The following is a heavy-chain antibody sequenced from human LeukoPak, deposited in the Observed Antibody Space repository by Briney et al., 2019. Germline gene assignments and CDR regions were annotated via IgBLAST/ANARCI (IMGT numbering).Heavy chain of an antibody. J-gene: IGHJ4*02. Sequence: GGSLRLSCAAFGFTFSNYAMSWVRQAPGKGLEWVSAISGSGDSTYYADSVKGRFAISRDNSKNTLYLQVSSLRAEDTAVYYCARDPYLWFGDSYFFDYWGQGTLVTVSS. D-gene: IGHD3-10*01. CDR2: ISGSGDST. V-gene: IGHV3-23*01. CDR1: GFTFSNYA. CDR3: ARDPYLWFGDSYFFDY.